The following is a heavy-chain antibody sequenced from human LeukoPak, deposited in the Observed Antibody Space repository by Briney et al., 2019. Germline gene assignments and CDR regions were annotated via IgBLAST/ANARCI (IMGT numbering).Heavy chain of an antibody. CDR2: ISSSSSYT. CDR3: ARALYSSGSYYFDY. Sequence: GGSLRLSCAASGFTFSDYYMSWIRQAPGKGLEWVSYISSSSSYTNYADSVKGRFTISRDNAKNSLYLQMSSLRAEDTAVYYCARALYSSGSYYFDYWGQGTLVTVSS. CDR1: GFTFSDYY. J-gene: IGHJ4*02. V-gene: IGHV3-11*06. D-gene: IGHD6-19*01.